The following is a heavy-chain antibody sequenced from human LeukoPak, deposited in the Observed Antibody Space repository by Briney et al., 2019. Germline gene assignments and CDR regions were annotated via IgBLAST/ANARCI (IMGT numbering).Heavy chain of an antibody. J-gene: IGHJ4*02. V-gene: IGHV3-21*06. CDR3: ARDRYGDHSFDF. Sequence: PGGSLRLSCAASGFTFTIFNMNWVRQAPGKGLEWVSSISGSSSNIYYADSVKGRFTISSDNAKNSLNLQMDSLRAEDTGVYYCARDRYGDHSFDFWGRGTLVTVSS. CDR2: ISGSSSNI. D-gene: IGHD4/OR15-4a*01. CDR1: GFTFTIFN.